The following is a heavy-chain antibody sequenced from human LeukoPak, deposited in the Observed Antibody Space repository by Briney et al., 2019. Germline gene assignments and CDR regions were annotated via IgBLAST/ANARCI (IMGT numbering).Heavy chain of an antibody. D-gene: IGHD5-24*01. CDR1: GGSISSGGYY. V-gene: IGHV4-39*07. Sequence: SETLSLTCTVSGGSISSGGYYWSWIRQPPGKGLEWVGEINHSGSTNYNPSLKSRVTISVDTSKNQFSLKLSSVTAADTAVYYCARGRRDGYNSVTYYFDYWGQGTLVTVSS. CDR2: INHSGST. J-gene: IGHJ4*02. CDR3: ARGRRDGYNSVTYYFDY.